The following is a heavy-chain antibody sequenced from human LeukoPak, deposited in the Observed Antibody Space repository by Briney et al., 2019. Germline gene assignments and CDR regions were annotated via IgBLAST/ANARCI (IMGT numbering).Heavy chain of an antibody. J-gene: IGHJ6*02. CDR2: IYSGGST. D-gene: IGHD2-15*01. CDR1: GFTVSSNY. CDR3: ARDRKFVAYYYGMDV. Sequence: GGSLRLSCAASGFTVSSNYMSWVRQAPGKGLEWVSVIYSGGSTYYADSVKGRFTISRDNSKNTLYLQMNSLRAEDTAVYYCARDRKFVAYYYGMDVWGQGTTVTASS. V-gene: IGHV3-66*01.